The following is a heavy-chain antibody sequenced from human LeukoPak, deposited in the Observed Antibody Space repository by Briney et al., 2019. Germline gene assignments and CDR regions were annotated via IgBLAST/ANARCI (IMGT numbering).Heavy chain of an antibody. V-gene: IGHV3-64D*06. CDR2: ISSDGSQT. J-gene: IGHJ4*02. D-gene: IGHD2-21*01. CDR3: VTDPGWGIASYFDF. Sequence: PGGSLRLSCSASGFSFSTYAMHWVRQAPGQGLEFVSSISSDGSQTFYADSVRGRFTISRDDSTNTLYLQMTSLRVDDTAVYYCVTDPGWGIASYFDFWGQGTLVTVSS. CDR1: GFSFSTYA.